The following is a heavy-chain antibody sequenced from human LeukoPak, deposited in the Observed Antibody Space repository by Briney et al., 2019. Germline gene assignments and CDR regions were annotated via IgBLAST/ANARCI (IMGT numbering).Heavy chain of an antibody. CDR1: GFTFSSYA. D-gene: IGHD7-27*01. V-gene: IGHV3-23*03. J-gene: IGHJ4*02. CDR3: AKTGGPWD. CDR2: IYRGGNT. Sequence: SGGSLRLSCAASGFTFSSYAMSWVCQAPGKGLEWVSVIYRGGNTYYADSVKGRFSISRDNSKNTLHLQMNNLRAEDTAVYYCAKTGGPWDWGQGTLVTVSS.